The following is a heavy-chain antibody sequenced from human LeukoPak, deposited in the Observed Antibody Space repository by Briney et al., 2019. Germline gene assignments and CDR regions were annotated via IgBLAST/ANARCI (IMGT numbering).Heavy chain of an antibody. D-gene: IGHD5-18*01. CDR1: GFTFSIYE. Sequence: GGSLRLSCAASGFTFSIYEMNWVRQASGKGLECVSDISISWRTIYYADSVKGRFTISRDNAENSMYLQMNSLRAEDTAVYYCARDLGDTTMVFDYWGRGTLVTVSS. J-gene: IGHJ4*02. V-gene: IGHV3-48*03. CDR3: ARDLGDTTMVFDY. CDR2: ISISWRTI.